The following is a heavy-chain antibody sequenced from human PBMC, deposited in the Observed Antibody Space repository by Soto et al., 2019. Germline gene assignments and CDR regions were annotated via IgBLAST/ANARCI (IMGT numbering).Heavy chain of an antibody. CDR1: GYTFTSYA. D-gene: IGHD5-18*01. J-gene: IGHJ4*02. Sequence: QVQLVQSGAEVKKPGASVKVSCKASGYTFTSYAMHWVRQAPGQRLEWMGWINAGNGNTKYSQKFQGRVTITRDTSASTAYRERSSLRSEDTAVYYCARDPGYSYGYNWGQGTLVTVSS. CDR3: ARDPGYSYGYN. V-gene: IGHV1-3*01. CDR2: INAGNGNT.